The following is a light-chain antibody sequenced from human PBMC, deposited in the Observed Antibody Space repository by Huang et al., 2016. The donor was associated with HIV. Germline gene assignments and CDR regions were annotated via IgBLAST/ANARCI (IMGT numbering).Light chain of an antibody. Sequence: EIVMTQSPATLSVSPGERVTLSCRANRSVSTNLAWYQQRPGQAPGLLIYGSSTRAPGIPARFSGSGSGTDFSLTISSLQSEDFALYYWHQYNNWLLSFGGGTRV. CDR3: HQYNNWLLS. CDR1: RSVSTN. J-gene: IGKJ4*01. V-gene: IGKV3-15*01. CDR2: GSS.